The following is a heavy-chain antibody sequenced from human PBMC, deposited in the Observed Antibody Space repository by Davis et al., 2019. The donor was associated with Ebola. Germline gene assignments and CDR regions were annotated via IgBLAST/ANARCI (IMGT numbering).Heavy chain of an antibody. CDR3: ARDITMIVGNAFDI. J-gene: IGHJ3*02. Sequence: MPSETLSLTFAVYGASFRAYYWSWIRQPPGKGLEWIGVINHSGSTNYNPSLKSRVTISLDTSKNQFSLKLSSVTAADTAVYYCARDITMIVGNAFDIWGQGTMVTVSS. D-gene: IGHD3-22*01. V-gene: IGHV4-34*01. CDR2: INHSGST. CDR1: GASFRAYY.